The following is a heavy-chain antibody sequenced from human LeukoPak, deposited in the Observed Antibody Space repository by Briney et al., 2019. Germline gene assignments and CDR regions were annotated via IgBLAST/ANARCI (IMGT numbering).Heavy chain of an antibody. V-gene: IGHV3-48*02. J-gene: IGHJ5*02. D-gene: IGHD2-21*01. CDR2: ISSGSGSI. CDR3: ARIRRFPNWFDP. Sequence: GGSLRLSCAGSGFTFSNAWMSWVRQAPGKGLEWVSHISSGSGSISYADSVKGRFTISRDNAKNSLYLQMNSLRDEDTAVYYCARIRRFPNWFDPWGQGTLVTVSS. CDR1: GFTFSNAW.